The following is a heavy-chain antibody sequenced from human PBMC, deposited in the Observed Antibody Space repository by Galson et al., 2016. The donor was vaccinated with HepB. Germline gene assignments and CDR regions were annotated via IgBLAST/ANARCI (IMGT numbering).Heavy chain of an antibody. CDR2: INSDGSST. D-gene: IGHD4/OR15-4a*01. V-gene: IGHV3-74*01. Sequence: SLRLSCAASGFTFSRYWMHWVRQAPGKGLVWVSRINSDGSSTTCADSVKGRFTISRDNAKNTLYLQMNSLRTEDTAVYYCARDPSRSIFDYGGDYWGQGTLVTVS. CDR3: ARDPSRSIFDYGGDY. CDR1: GFTFSRYW. J-gene: IGHJ4*02.